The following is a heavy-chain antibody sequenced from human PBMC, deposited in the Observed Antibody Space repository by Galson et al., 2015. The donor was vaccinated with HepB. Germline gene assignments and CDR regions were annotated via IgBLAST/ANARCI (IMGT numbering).Heavy chain of an antibody. V-gene: IGHV1-18*01. CDR2: ISAYNGNT. D-gene: IGHD3-3*01. CDR3: ARAYYDFWSGDYYYYMDV. CDR1: GYTFTSYG. Sequence: SVKVSCKASGYTFTSYGISWVRQAPGQGLEWVGWISAYNGNTNYAQKLQGRVTMTTDTSTSTAYMELRSLRSDDTAVYYCARAYYDFWSGDYYYYMDVWGKGTTVTV. J-gene: IGHJ6*03.